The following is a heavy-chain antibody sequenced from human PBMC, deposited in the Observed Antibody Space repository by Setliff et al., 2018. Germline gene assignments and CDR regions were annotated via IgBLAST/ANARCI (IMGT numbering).Heavy chain of an antibody. J-gene: IGHJ4*02. D-gene: IGHD5-12*01. V-gene: IGHV4-39*01. CDR3: ARGYSGYDYLKPFDY. CDR1: RGSISSSIYY. Sequence: LSLTCTVSRGSISSSIYYWGWIRQPPGKGLEWIGSIYYSGSTYYNPSLKSRVTISVDTSKNQFSLKLSSVTAADTAVYYCARGYSGYDYLKPFDYWGQGTLVTVSS. CDR2: IYYSGST.